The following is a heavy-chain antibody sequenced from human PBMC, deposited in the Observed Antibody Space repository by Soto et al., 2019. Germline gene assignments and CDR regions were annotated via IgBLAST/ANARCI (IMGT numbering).Heavy chain of an antibody. CDR3: AREDRYCSCGTCYLSAQYFHH. D-gene: IGHD2-15*01. J-gene: IGHJ1*01. CDR2: ISDSGGNT. V-gene: IGHV3-23*01. CDR1: GFTFSSYA. Sequence: EVQLLESGGGWVQPGGSLRLSCAASGFTFSSYAMSWVRQAPGKGLEWVSVISDSGGNTNYADSVKGRFTISRDNSRDTLYLQMNSLSAEDTAVYYCAREDRYCSCGTCYLSAQYFHHWGQGTLVTVSS.